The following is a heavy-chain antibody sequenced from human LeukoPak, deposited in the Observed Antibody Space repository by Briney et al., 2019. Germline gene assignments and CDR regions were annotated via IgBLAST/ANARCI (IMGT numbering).Heavy chain of an antibody. CDR3: ARVRRTPSYYYDNSGYYDLDY. Sequence: PSETLSLTCAVYGGSFSGYYWSWIRQPPGKGLEWIGEINHSGSTNYNPSLRSRVTISVDTSKNQFSLKLSSVAAADTAVYYCARVRRTPSYYYDNSGYYDLDYWGQGTLVTVSS. CDR2: INHSGST. D-gene: IGHD3-22*01. V-gene: IGHV4-34*01. J-gene: IGHJ4*02. CDR1: GGSFSGYY.